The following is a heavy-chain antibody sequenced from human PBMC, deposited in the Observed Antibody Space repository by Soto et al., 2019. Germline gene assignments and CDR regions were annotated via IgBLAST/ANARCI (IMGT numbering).Heavy chain of an antibody. J-gene: IGHJ4*02. Sequence: QVQLVQSGAEVKKPGSSVKVSCAASGGSQNNYAVSWVRRTPGQGFEWLGEIIPAFGTPNYAQKFQDRVTITADVLTNTVFMELSSLRSEDTAEYYCAREGLRRGALDYWGQGSLVTVSS. CDR3: AREGLRRGALDY. CDR1: GGSQNNYA. V-gene: IGHV1-69*01. D-gene: IGHD6-6*01. CDR2: IIPAFGTP.